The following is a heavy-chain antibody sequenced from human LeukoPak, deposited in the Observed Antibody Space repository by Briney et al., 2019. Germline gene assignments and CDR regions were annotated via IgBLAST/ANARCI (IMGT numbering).Heavy chain of an antibody. V-gene: IGHV3-64*01. Sequence: GGSLRLSCAASGFTFSSYAMHWVRQAPGKGLEYVSAISSNGGSTYYANSVKDRFTISRDNSKNTLYLQMGSLRAEDMAVYYCARGGIAARPASFDYWGQGTLVTVSS. CDR2: ISSNGGST. J-gene: IGHJ4*02. CDR1: GFTFSSYA. D-gene: IGHD6-6*01. CDR3: ARGGIAARPASFDY.